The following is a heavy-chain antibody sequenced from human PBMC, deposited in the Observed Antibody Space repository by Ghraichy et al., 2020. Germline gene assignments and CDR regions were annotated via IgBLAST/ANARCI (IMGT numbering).Heavy chain of an antibody. V-gene: IGHV4-59*08. D-gene: IGHD3-9*01. CDR2: IYYSGST. CDR1: GGSISSYY. J-gene: IGHJ5*02. CDR3: ARWYYDILTGLNWFDP. Sequence: SETLSLTCTVSGGSISSYYWSWIRQPPGKGLEWIGYIYYSGSTNYNPSLKSRVTISVDTSKNQFSLKLSSVTAADTAVYYCARWYYDILTGLNWFDPWGQGTLVTVSS.